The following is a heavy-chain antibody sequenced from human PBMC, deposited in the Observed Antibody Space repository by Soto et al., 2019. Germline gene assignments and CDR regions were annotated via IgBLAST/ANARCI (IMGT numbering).Heavy chain of an antibody. CDR2: IYSGGAT. J-gene: IGHJ4*02. Sequence: LRLSCAASGFAVSNHFLNWVRQAPGKGLEWVSVIYSGGATHYTDSVKGRFIISRDISKNTLYLHMNSLRAEDTAMYYCARSGSYVNGFDYWGQGALVTVSS. CDR1: GFAVSNHF. D-gene: IGHD1-26*01. CDR3: ARSGSYVNGFDY. V-gene: IGHV3-53*01.